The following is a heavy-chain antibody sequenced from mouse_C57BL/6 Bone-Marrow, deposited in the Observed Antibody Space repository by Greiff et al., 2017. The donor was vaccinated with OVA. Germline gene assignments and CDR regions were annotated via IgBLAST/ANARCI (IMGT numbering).Heavy chain of an antibody. CDR1: GYTFTDYY. J-gene: IGHJ3*01. D-gene: IGHD6-1*01. Sequence: VQLQQSGAELVRPGASVKLSCKASGYTFTDYYINWVKQRPGQGLEWIARIYPGSGNTYYNEKFKGKATLTAEKSSSTAYMQLSSLTSEDSAVYFFAGLDRFAYWGQGTLVTVSA. CDR3: AGLDRFAY. CDR2: IYPGSGNT. V-gene: IGHV1-76*01.